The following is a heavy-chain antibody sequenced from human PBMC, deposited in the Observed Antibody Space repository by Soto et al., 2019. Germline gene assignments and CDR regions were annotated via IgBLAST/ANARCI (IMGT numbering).Heavy chain of an antibody. CDR1: GYTFTGHY. CDR2: IIPIFGTA. Sequence: GASVKVSCKASGYTFTGHYISWVRQAPGQGLEWMGGIIPIFGTANYAQKFQGRVTITADESTSTAYMELSSLRSEDTAVYYCARDGSPYYYDILTGYYPKYFDYWGQGTLVTVSS. V-gene: IGHV1-69*13. J-gene: IGHJ4*02. CDR3: ARDGSPYYYDILTGYYPKYFDY. D-gene: IGHD3-9*01.